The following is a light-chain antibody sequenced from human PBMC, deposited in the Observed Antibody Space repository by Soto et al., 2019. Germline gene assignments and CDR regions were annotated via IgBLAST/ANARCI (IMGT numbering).Light chain of an antibody. Sequence: DIQMTQSPCSLSASVGDRVTITCRTSQTITTYLNWYQQKPGKAPVLLIYAASNLQSGVPSRFGGSGSGTDFTLTISSLQPEDFATYYCQQSYSTPTFGGGTKVDI. J-gene: IGKJ4*01. V-gene: IGKV1-39*01. CDR3: QQSYSTPT. CDR1: QTITTY. CDR2: AAS.